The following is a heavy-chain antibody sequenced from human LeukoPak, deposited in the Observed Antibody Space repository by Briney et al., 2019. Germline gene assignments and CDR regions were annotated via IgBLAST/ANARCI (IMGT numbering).Heavy chain of an antibody. Sequence: GSLRLSCAASGFTFSDYSMNWVRQAPGKGLEWVSSITSSSRYIYYADSVKGRFTISRDDARSSLYLQMNSLRVEATAVYYCARERHTFDPWGQGTLVTVSS. D-gene: IGHD6-25*01. V-gene: IGHV3-21*06. J-gene: IGHJ5*02. CDR2: ITSSSRYI. CDR3: ARERHTFDP. CDR1: GFTFSDYS.